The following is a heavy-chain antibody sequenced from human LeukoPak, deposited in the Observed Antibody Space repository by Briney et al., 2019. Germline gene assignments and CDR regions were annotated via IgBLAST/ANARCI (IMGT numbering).Heavy chain of an antibody. V-gene: IGHV4-59*01. CDR1: GGSINSYY. J-gene: IGHJ4*02. CDR2: VFNTVQT. CDR3: ARGSHHYDSLH. D-gene: IGHD3-16*01. Sequence: SETLSLTCTVSGGSINSYYWAWIRQPPGKRLEWIGYVFNTVQTKYNPSLKSRVGMSMDPPKKQFSLKLSSVTAADTAVYFCARGSHHYDSLHWGQGTRVTVSS.